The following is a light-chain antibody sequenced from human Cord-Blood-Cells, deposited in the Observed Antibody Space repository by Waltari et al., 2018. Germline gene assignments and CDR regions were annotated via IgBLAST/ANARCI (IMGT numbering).Light chain of an antibody. CDR2: EGS. Sequence: QSALTQPASVPGSPGQSIPLPCPGTSSDVGSYNLVPWYQQHPGKAPKLMIYEGSKRPSGVSNRFSGSKSGNTASLTISGLQAEDEADYYCCSYAGSSTWVFGGGTKLTVL. J-gene: IGLJ3*02. CDR3: CSYAGSSTWV. V-gene: IGLV2-23*01. CDR1: SSDVGSYNL.